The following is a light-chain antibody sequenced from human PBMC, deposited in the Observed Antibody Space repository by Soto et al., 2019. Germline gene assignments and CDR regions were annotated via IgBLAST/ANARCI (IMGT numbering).Light chain of an antibody. CDR3: QQYGSSPLT. J-gene: IGKJ4*01. CDR2: DTS. V-gene: IGKV3-20*01. CDR1: QSVNSNY. Sequence: EIVLMQSPGTLSLSPGEGATLSCRASQSVNSNYLAWYQQKPGQAPTVLIFDTSRRATGVPDRFSGSGSGTDFTLTISRLEPDDFAVYYCQQYGSSPLTFGGGTKVEIK.